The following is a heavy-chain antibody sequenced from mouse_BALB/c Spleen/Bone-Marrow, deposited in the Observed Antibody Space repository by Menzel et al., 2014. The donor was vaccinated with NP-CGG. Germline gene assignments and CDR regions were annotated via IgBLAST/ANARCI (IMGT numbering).Heavy chain of an antibody. CDR3: ARPLNWDPYAMDY. D-gene: IGHD4-1*02. CDR2: IYPGDGDT. V-gene: IGHV1-82*01. Sequence: VQLQQSGPELVKPGASVKISCKASGYAFSSSWMNWVKQRPGQGLEWIGRIYPGDGDTKYNGKSKGKATLTADKSSSTAYMQLSSLTSVDSAVYFCARPLNWDPYAMDYWGQGTSVTVSS. CDR1: GYAFSSSW. J-gene: IGHJ4*01.